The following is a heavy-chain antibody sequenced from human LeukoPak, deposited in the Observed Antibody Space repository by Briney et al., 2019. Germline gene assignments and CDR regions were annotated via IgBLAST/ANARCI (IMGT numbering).Heavy chain of an antibody. CDR1: GGTFSSYA. CDR2: IIPIFGTA. V-gene: IGHV1-69*13. D-gene: IGHD2-15*01. J-gene: IGHJ4*02. Sequence: SVKVSCKASGGTFSSYAISWVRQAPGQGLEWMGGIIPIFGTANYAQKFQGRVTITADESTSTAYMELSSLRSEDTAVYYCGILSGRQLGYCSGGSCYHFDYWGQETLVTVSS. CDR3: GILSGRQLGYCSGGSCYHFDY.